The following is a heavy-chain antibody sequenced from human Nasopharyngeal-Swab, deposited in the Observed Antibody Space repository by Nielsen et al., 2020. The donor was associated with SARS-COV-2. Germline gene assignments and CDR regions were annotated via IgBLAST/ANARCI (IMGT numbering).Heavy chain of an antibody. CDR2: ISSSGSTI. V-gene: IGHV3-11*01. Sequence: GESLKISCAASGFTFSDYYMSWIRQAPGKGLEWVSYISSSGSTIYYADSVKGRFTISRDNAKNSLYLQMNSLRAEDTAVYYCARAGRRRSGYYWANDLWGRGTLATVSS. D-gene: IGHD3-22*01. CDR3: ARAGRRRSGYYWANDL. CDR1: GFTFSDYY. J-gene: IGHJ2*01.